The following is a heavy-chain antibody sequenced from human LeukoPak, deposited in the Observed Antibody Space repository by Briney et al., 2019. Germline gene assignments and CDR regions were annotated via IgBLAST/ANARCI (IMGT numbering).Heavy chain of an antibody. CDR3: ARQAVVVVAFDY. CDR2: IYYSGST. J-gene: IGHJ4*02. V-gene: IGHV4-39*01. Sequence: SETLSLTCTVSGGSISSSSYYWGWIRQPPGKGLEWIGSIYYSGSTYYNPSLKSRVTISVDTSKNQFSLKLNSVTAADTAVYYCARQAVVVVAFDYWGQGTLVTVSS. D-gene: IGHD2-15*01. CDR1: GGSISSSSYY.